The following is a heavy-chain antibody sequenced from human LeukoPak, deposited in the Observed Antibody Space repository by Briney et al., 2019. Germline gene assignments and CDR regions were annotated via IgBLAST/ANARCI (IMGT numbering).Heavy chain of an antibody. CDR3: ARVLRYCSGGNCYSGGLGYMDV. V-gene: IGHV3-7*03. Sequence: GGSLRLSCAASGFTFSSYWMSWVRQAPGKGLEWVANIHQDGSEKYYVDSVKGRFTISRDNAKNSLFLQMNSLRAEDTAVYYCARVLRYCSGGNCYSGGLGYMDVWGKGTTVTVSS. CDR2: IHQDGSEK. J-gene: IGHJ6*03. CDR1: GFTFSSYW. D-gene: IGHD2-15*01.